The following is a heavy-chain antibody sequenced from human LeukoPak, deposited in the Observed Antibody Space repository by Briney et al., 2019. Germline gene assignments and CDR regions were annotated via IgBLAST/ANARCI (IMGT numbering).Heavy chain of an antibody. CDR2: IKQDGSEK. D-gene: IGHD6-6*01. CDR1: GFTFSSYA. V-gene: IGHV3-7*01. J-gene: IGHJ5*02. Sequence: GGSLRLSCAASGFTFSSYAMSWVRQAPGKGLEWVASIKQDGSEKYCVDSVKGRFTISRDNANNSLYLQMNSLRADDTAVYYCARDIGLRKAAPPGWFDPWGQGALVTVSS. CDR3: ARDIGLRKAAPPGWFDP.